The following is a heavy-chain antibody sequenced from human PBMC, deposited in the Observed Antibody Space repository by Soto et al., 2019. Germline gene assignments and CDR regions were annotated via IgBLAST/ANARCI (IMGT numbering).Heavy chain of an antibody. CDR1: GYTFTAYG. V-gene: IGHV1-18*01. CDR2: VGTANDNT. CDR3: ARELITDSSAYYSFAY. D-gene: IGHD3-22*01. J-gene: IGHJ4*02. Sequence: QVQMVQSGPEVKMPGASVKVYCKTSGYTFTAYGLAWLRQAPGQRPEWMGWVGTANDNTNYAEKFQGRVTMTTDTSTATTYRELRSLRSDDTAVYYCARELITDSSAYYSFAYWGQGTLVTVSS.